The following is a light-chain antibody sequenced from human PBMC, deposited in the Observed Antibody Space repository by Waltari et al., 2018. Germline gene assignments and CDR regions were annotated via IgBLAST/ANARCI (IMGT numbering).Light chain of an antibody. CDR3: SSLTSSTTGI. J-gene: IGLJ2*01. Sequence: SALTQPDSVSGSPGQSITIYCSGISSDSGGYEYFSWYQQHPGKAPKVIIYDVNNRPSGGSNRFSGSKSGSSASLTISGLQAEDEADYYCSSLTSSTTGIFGGGTKVTVL. CDR2: DVN. V-gene: IGLV2-14*03. CDR1: SSDSGGYEY.